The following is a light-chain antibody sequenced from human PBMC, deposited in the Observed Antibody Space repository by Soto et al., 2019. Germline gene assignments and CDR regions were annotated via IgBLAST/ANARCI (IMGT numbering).Light chain of an antibody. J-gene: IGKJ5*01. V-gene: IGKV1-39*01. CDR3: QQYNDWFSIT. CDR2: AAS. Sequence: DIQMTQSPSSLSASVGDGVTITYQASQSISSYLNWYQQKPGKAHKLLIYAASSLQSGVPSRFSGSGSGTEFTLTISSLQSEDFGVYYCQQYNDWFSITFGQGTRLEIK. CDR1: QSISSY.